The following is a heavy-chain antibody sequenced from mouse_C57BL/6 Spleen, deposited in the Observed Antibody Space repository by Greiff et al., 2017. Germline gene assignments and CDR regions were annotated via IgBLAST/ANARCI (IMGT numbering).Heavy chain of an antibody. CDR1: GFTFRSYA. Sequence: EVKVVESGGGLVKPGGSLKLSCAASGFTFRSYAMSWVRQTPEKRLEWVATISDGGSYTYYPDNVKGRFTIARDNAKNNLYLQMSQLKSEDTAMYYCSRDHYYGSNFDDWGQGTTLTVSS. J-gene: IGHJ2*01. CDR3: SRDHYYGSNFDD. CDR2: ISDGGSYT. D-gene: IGHD1-1*01. V-gene: IGHV5-4*01.